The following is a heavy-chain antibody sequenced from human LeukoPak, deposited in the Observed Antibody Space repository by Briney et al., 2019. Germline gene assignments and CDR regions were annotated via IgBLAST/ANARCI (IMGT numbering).Heavy chain of an antibody. CDR3: ARGLRHCDRTSCFQPFDC. D-gene: IGHD2-2*01. J-gene: IGHJ4*02. V-gene: IGHV3-53*01. CDR1: GFTVSSSY. CDR2: TCADGYT. Sequence: GGSLRLSCAASGFTVSSSYMTWVRQAPGKGLEWVSITCADGYTFYADSVKGRFTISRDSSKNTLCLQMNSLRAEDTAMYYCARGLRHCDRTSCFQPFDCWGQGTLVTVSS.